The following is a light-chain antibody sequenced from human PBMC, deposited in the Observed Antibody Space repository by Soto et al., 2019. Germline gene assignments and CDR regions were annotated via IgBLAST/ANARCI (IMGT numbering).Light chain of an antibody. CDR3: QQYSNWPRT. Sequence: EVVMTQSPAILSVSPGERATLSCRASQSVSRNLAWYQQKPGQAPRLLIYGASTRATGIPARFSGSGSGTEFTLTISRLQSEDFAVYYCQQYSNWPRTFGQGTKVEIK. CDR2: GAS. V-gene: IGKV3-15*01. J-gene: IGKJ1*01. CDR1: QSVSRN.